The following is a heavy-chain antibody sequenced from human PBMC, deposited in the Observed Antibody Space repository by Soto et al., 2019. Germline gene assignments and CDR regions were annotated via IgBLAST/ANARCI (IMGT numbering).Heavy chain of an antibody. D-gene: IGHD6-19*01. J-gene: IGHJ4*02. Sequence: EVQLVESGGGLVQPGGSLRLSCAASGFTFSGYWMHWVRQAPGKGLVWVSRINTAGSSTSNADSVKGRFTISRDNAKNTLFLQMSSLRVEDTAVYYCARTVGGWDYFDYWGQGTLVTVSS. CDR2: INTAGSST. CDR3: ARTVGGWDYFDY. V-gene: IGHV3-74*01. CDR1: GFTFSGYW.